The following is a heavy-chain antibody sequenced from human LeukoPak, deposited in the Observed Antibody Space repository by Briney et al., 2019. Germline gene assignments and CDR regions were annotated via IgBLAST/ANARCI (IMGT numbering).Heavy chain of an antibody. D-gene: IGHD5-18*01. V-gene: IGHV3-23*01. Sequence: GGSLRLSCAASGFTFSSYGMSWVRQAPGRGLEWVSGLSAGGATTYYADSVKGRFTISRDNSKNTLYLQMNSLRAEDTAVYYCARDPGYRAFDIWGQGTMVTVSS. J-gene: IGHJ3*02. CDR2: LSAGGATT. CDR1: GFTFSSYG. CDR3: ARDPGYRAFDI.